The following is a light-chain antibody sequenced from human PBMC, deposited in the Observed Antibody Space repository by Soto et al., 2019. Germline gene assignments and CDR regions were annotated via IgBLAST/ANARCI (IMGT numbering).Light chain of an antibody. V-gene: IGLV1-51*02. CDR2: ENN. CDR1: SSNIGNNY. J-gene: IGLJ3*02. Sequence: QSVLTRPPSVSAAPGQKATISCSGSSSNIGNNYVTWYQQLPGTAPKVLIYENNKRPSGTPDRFSGSKSGTSATLDITGLQTGDEADYHCGTWDNSLTSHVFGGGTKLTVL. CDR3: GTWDNSLTSHV.